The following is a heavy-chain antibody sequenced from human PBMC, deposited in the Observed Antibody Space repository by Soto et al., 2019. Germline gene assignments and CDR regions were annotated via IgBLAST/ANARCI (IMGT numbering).Heavy chain of an antibody. CDR2: INPNSGGT. CDR1: GYTFTGYY. V-gene: IGHV1-2*02. Sequence: ASVKVSCKASGYTFTGYYMHWVRQAPGQGLEWMGWINPNSGGTNYAQKFQGRVTMTRDTSISTAYMELSRLRSDDTAVYYCASDVAPIYYYYGMDVWGQGTTVTVSS. CDR3: ASDVAPIYYYYGMDV. J-gene: IGHJ6*02.